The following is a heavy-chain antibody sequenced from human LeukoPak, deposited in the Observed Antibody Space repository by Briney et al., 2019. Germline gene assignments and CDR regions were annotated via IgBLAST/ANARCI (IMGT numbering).Heavy chain of an antibody. CDR3: AKVDTMIVVVGFDY. CDR1: GFTVSSNY. J-gene: IGHJ4*02. V-gene: IGHV3-53*01. D-gene: IGHD3-22*01. Sequence: GGSLRLSCAASGFTVSSNYMNWVRQPPGKGLEWVSVIYSGGSTYYADSVKGRFTISRDNSKNTLYLQMNSLRAEDTAVYYCAKVDTMIVVVGFDYWGQGTLVTVSS. CDR2: IYSGGST.